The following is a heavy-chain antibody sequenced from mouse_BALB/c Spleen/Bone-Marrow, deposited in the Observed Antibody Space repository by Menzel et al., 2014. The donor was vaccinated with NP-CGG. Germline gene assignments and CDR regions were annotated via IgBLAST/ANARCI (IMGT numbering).Heavy chain of an antibody. Sequence: VKVVESGSELVRPGASVKLSCKASGYTFTTYWMHWVKQRPGQGLEWIGVINPGSGGTNYNEKFKGKATLTADKSSSTAYMQLSSLTSDDSAVYFCARGAYYGNYFDYWGQGTTLTVSS. CDR1: GYTFTTYW. CDR2: INPGSGGT. J-gene: IGHJ2*01. D-gene: IGHD2-10*01. CDR3: ARGAYYGNYFDY. V-gene: IGHV1-54*01.